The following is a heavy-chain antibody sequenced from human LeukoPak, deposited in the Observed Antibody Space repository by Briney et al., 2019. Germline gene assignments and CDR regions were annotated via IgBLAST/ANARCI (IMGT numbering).Heavy chain of an antibody. V-gene: IGHV3-48*01. J-gene: IGHJ4*02. Sequence: PGGSLRLSCAASGFTFSSYSMNWVRQAPGKGLEWVSSISSSSTIYYADSVKGRFTISRDNAKDSLYLQMNSLRAEDTAVYYCARDPGLSGYYFDYWGQGTLVTVSS. CDR1: GFTFSSYS. CDR3: ARDPGLSGYYFDY. D-gene: IGHD3-22*01. CDR2: ISSSSTI.